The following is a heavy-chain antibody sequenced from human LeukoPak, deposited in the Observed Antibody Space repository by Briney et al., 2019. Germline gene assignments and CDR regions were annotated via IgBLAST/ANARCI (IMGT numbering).Heavy chain of an antibody. CDR3: ARGIGYCSSTSCSYNWFDP. CDR1: GGSISSSSYY. J-gene: IGHJ5*02. CDR2: VYYTGAS. V-gene: IGHV4-39*07. Sequence: PSETLSLTCTVSGGSISSSSYYWGWIRQPPGKGLEWIGRVYYTGASYYNPSLKSRVTISIDTSKNHFSLNLTSVTAADTAVYYCARGIGYCSSTSCSYNWFDPWGQGTLVTVSS. D-gene: IGHD2-2*01.